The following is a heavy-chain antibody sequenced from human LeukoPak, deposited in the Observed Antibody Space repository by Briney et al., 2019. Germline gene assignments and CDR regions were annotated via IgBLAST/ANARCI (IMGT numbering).Heavy chain of an antibody. CDR3: AREAGTNWIFGEYFPF. D-gene: IGHD1-1*01. CDR2: IIPILGIA. CDR1: GGTFRSYA. V-gene: IGHV1-69*04. Sequence: SVKVSCRASGGTFRSYAISWVRQAPGQGLEWMGRIIPILGIANYAQKFQGRVTITADKSTSTAYMELSSLRSEDTAVYYCAREAGTNWIFGEYFPFWGQGTLVTVSA. J-gene: IGHJ1*01.